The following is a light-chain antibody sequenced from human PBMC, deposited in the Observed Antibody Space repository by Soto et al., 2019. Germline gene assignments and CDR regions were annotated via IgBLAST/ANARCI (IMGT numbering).Light chain of an antibody. CDR2: TAS. J-gene: IGKJ2*01. V-gene: IGKV1-5*03. CDR1: QSIDNW. CDR3: QQYKAYPYT. Sequence: DIQVTHSPSTLSASVGDRVTITCRASQSIDNWLAWYQQIPGKAPNLLIYTASSLESGVPSRFSGSGSGTEFTLTISSLQPDDFTTYYCQQYKAYPYTFGQGTKVDIK.